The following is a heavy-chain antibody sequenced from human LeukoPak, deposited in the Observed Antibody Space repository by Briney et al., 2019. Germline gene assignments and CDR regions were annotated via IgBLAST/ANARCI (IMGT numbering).Heavy chain of an antibody. CDR1: GGSISSSS. CDR2: ISSSSSYI. V-gene: IGHV3-21*01. J-gene: IGHJ4*02. D-gene: IGHD2-15*01. Sequence: ETLSLTCPVSGGSISSSSYYWGWIRQPPGKGLEWVSSISSSSSYIYYADSVKGRFTISRDNAKNSLYLQMNSLRAEDTAVYYWARGNVVVVAASDYWGQGTLVTVSS. CDR3: ARGNVVVVAASDY.